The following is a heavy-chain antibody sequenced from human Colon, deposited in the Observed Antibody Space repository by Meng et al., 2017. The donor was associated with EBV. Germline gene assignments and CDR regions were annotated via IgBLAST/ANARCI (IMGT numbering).Heavy chain of an antibody. Sequence: VPASQSGPGLFKPSQTLALTCAVSGGSISSGGYYCSWIRQPPGKGLEWIGYIYYSGSTYYIPSLTSRVTISVDTAKNQFSLKLSSVTAADTAVYYCARSAMISAWFDPWGQGTLVTVSS. V-gene: IGHV4-30-4*01. CDR3: ARSAMISAWFDP. CDR1: GGSISSGGYY. D-gene: IGHD3-22*01. J-gene: IGHJ5*02. CDR2: IYYSGST.